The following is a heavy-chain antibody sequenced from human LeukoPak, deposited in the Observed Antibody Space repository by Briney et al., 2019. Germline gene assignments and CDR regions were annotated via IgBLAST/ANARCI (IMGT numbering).Heavy chain of an antibody. Sequence: ASVTVSCKASGYTFTTYDINWVRQATGQGLEWMGWTNPKSGYTGYAQKFQGRATMSRDTSTSTAYMELSSLRSEDTAVYYCARVAGSIDYWGQGSLVTLSA. J-gene: IGHJ4*02. V-gene: IGHV1-8*01. CDR2: TNPKSGYT. D-gene: IGHD1-26*01. CDR1: GYTFTTYD. CDR3: ARVAGSIDY.